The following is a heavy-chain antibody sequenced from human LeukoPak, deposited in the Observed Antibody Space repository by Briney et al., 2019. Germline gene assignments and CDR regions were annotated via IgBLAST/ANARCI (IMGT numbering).Heavy chain of an antibody. V-gene: IGHV4-59*01. D-gene: IGHD3-16*01. J-gene: IGHJ3*02. CDR3: ARAQDYHDAFDI. Sequence: PSETLSLTCTVSGGSISSYYWSWIRQPPGKGLEWIGYIYYSGSTNYNPFLKSRVTISVDTSKNQFSLKLSSVTAADTAVYYCARAQDYHDAFDIWGQGTMVTVSS. CDR1: GGSISSYY. CDR2: IYYSGST.